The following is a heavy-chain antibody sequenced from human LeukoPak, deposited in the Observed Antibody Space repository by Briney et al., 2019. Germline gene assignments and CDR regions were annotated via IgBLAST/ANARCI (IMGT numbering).Heavy chain of an antibody. CDR2: ISGSGGST. CDR3: AKDHPDNWNYGDAFDI. V-gene: IGHV3-23*01. J-gene: IGHJ3*02. Sequence: GGSLRLSCAASGFTFSSYAMSWVRQAPGKGLEWVSAISGSGGSTYCADSVKGRFTISRDNSKNTLYLQMNSLRAEDTAVYYCAKDHPDNWNYGDAFDIWGQGTMVTVSS. CDR1: GFTFSSYA. D-gene: IGHD1-7*01.